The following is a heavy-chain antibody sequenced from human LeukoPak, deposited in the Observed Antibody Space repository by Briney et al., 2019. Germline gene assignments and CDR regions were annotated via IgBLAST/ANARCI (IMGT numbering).Heavy chain of an antibody. J-gene: IGHJ4*02. CDR1: GFTVSSNY. CDR2: IYSGGST. Sequence: PGGSLRLSCAASGFTVSSNYMSWVRQAPGKGLEWVSVIYSGGSTYYADSVKGRFTISRDNSKNTLYLQMNILRAEDTAVYYCARGRQQLENEGVDYWGQGTLVTVSS. V-gene: IGHV3-53*01. CDR3: ARGRQQLENEGVDY. D-gene: IGHD6-13*01.